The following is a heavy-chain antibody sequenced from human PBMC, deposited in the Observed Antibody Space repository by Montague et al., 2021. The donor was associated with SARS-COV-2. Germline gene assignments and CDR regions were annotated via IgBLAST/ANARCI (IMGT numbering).Heavy chain of an antibody. CDR3: AIYTAHDALDI. V-gene: IGHV4-4*02. J-gene: IGHJ3*02. CDR2: IYHSGST. CDR1: GASINSTNW. Sequence: SETLSLTCDVSGASINSTNWWCLVRQPPGKGLEWIGEIYHSGSTYYNPSLKMRMFMSVDAPKNQFSLRLTSVTAAHTAIYYCAIYTAHDALDIWGKGTLVTVSS. D-gene: IGHD2-21*02.